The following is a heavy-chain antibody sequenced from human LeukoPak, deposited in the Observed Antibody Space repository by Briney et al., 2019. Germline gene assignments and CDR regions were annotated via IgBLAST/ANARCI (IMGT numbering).Heavy chain of an antibody. V-gene: IGHV4-39*01. D-gene: IGHD3-10*01. J-gene: IGHJ6*03. CDR3: ARTFEPLLWFGEPDYYYYMDV. CDR1: GGSISSSSYY. Sequence: SETLSLTCTVSGGSISSSSYYWGWIRQPPGKGLEWIGRIYYSGSTYYNPSLTSRVTISVDTSKNQFSLKLSSVTAADTAVYYCARTFEPLLWFGEPDYYYYMDVWGKGTTVTVSS. CDR2: IYYSGST.